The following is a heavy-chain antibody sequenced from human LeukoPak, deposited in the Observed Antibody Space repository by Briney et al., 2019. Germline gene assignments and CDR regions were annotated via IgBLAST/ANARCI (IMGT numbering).Heavy chain of an antibody. CDR2: INHSGST. V-gene: IGHV4-34*01. Sequence: PSETLSLTCAVYGGSFSGYYWSWIRQPPGKGLEWIGEINHSGSTNYNPSLKSRVTISVDTSKNQFSLNLRSVTAADTAVYYCARDVCGSASCYVDYWGQGTQVTVSS. CDR3: ARDVCGSASCYVDY. D-gene: IGHD2-2*01. J-gene: IGHJ4*02. CDR1: GGSFSGYY.